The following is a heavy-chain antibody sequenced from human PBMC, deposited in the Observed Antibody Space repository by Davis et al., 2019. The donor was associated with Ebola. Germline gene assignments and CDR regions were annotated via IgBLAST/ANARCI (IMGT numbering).Heavy chain of an antibody. CDR1: GFTFSSYW. Sequence: GESLKISCAASGFTFSSYWMHWVRQAPGKGLVWVSRINSDGSSTYYADSVKGRFTISRDNSKNTLYLQMNSLRAEDTAVYYCARSSGFRLTLDYWGQGTLVTVSS. CDR2: INSDGSST. D-gene: IGHD4/OR15-4a*01. V-gene: IGHV3-74*01. J-gene: IGHJ4*02. CDR3: ARSSGFRLTLDY.